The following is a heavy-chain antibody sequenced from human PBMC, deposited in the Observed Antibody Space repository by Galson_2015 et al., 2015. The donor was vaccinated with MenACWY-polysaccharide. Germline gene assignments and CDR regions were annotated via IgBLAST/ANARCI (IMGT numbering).Heavy chain of an antibody. J-gene: IGHJ5*02. CDR2: VDWDDAK. Sequence: PALVKPTQTLTLTCTFSGLSLSTYGMRVSWIRQPPGKALEWLARVDWDDAKFYSTSLKTRLTISKDTSRNQVVLTMTNMDPVDTATYFCARMQGDYSSNWLDPPGQGTLVSVSS. CDR1: GLSLSTYGMR. CDR3: ARMQGDYSSNWLDP. V-gene: IGHV2-70*04. D-gene: IGHD4-11*01.